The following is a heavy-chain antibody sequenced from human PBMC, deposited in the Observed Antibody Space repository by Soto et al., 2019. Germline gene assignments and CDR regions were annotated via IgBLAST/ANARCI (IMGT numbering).Heavy chain of an antibody. D-gene: IGHD3-10*01. CDR2: INHSGNT. CDR3: ARDLVRGSDRFDP. CDR1: GGSISSSSCY. J-gene: IGHJ5*02. Sequence: PSETLSLTCTVSGGSISSSSCYWGWIRLPPGKGLEWIGNINHSGNTNYSPSLKSRVTISVDTSKNQFSLKLSSVTAADTAIYYCARDLVRGSDRFDPWGQGTLVTVSS. V-gene: IGHV4-39*07.